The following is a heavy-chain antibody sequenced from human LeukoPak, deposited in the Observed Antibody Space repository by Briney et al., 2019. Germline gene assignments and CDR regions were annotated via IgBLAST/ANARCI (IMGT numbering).Heavy chain of an antibody. D-gene: IGHD2-21*01. CDR1: GGTFSSYA. Sequence: ASVKVSCKASGGTFSSYAISWVRQAPGQGLEWMGRIIPILGIANYAQKFQGRVTITADKSTSTAYMELSSLRSEDTAVYYCARASCGGDCYSLPPDYWGQGTLVTVSS. J-gene: IGHJ4*02. V-gene: IGHV1-69*04. CDR2: IIPILGIA. CDR3: ARASCGGDCYSLPPDY.